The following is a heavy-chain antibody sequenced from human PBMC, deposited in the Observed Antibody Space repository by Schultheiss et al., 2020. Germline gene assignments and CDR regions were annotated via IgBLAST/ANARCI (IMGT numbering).Heavy chain of an antibody. D-gene: IGHD1-14*01. J-gene: IGHJ6*04. CDR2: INSDGSST. Sequence: GGSLRLSCAASGFTFSSYWMHWVRQAPGKGLVWVSRINSDGSSTSYADSVKGRFTISRDNAKNTLYLQMNSLRAEDTAVYYCARVEVPGYYYGMDVWGEGTTVTGYS. CDR1: GFTFSSYW. CDR3: ARVEVPGYYYGMDV. V-gene: IGHV3-74*01.